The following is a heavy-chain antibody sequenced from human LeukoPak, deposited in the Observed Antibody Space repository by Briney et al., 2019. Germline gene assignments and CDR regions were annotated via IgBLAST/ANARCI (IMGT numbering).Heavy chain of an antibody. CDR1: GFTFSNYE. CDR2: ISSSGSAI. Sequence: PGGSLRLSCAASGFTFSNYEMNWVRQAPGKGLEWVSYISSSGSAIYYADSVKGRFTISRDNAKNSLYLQMNSLRAEDTAVYYCAELGITMIGGVWGKGTTVTISS. CDR3: AELGITMIGGV. J-gene: IGHJ6*04. D-gene: IGHD3-10*02. V-gene: IGHV3-48*03.